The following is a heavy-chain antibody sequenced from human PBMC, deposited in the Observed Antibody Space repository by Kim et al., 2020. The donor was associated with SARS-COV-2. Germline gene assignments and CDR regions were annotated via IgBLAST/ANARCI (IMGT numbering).Heavy chain of an antibody. Sequence: SETLSLTCTVSGGSISSYYWSWIRQPPGKGLEWIGYIYYSGSTNYNPSLKSRVTISVDTSKNQFSLKLSSVTAADTAVYYCARGYYDILTGYYYGMDVWGQWTTVTVSS. J-gene: IGHJ6*02. CDR2: IYYSGST. V-gene: IGHV4-59*01. D-gene: IGHD3-9*01. CDR1: GGSISSYY. CDR3: ARGYYDILTGYYYGMDV.